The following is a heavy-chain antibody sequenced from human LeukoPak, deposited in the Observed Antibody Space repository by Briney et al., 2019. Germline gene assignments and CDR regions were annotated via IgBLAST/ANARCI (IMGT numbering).Heavy chain of an antibody. D-gene: IGHD6-13*01. CDR3: ARAASRVGSSSLGY. CDR1: GFTFSSYA. Sequence: GGSLRLSCAASGFTFSSYAMHWVRQAPGKGLEYVSAISSSGGSTYYANSVKGRFTISRDNSKNTLYLQMGSLRAEDMAVYYCARAASRVGSSSLGYWGQGTLVTASS. J-gene: IGHJ4*02. V-gene: IGHV3-64*01. CDR2: ISSSGGST.